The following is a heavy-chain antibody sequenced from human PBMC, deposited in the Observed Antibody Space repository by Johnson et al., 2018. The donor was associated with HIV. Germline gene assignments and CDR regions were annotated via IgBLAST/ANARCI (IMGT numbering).Heavy chain of an antibody. CDR3: TTDSRYSDSSGYYYWLGRGAFDI. J-gene: IGHJ3*02. D-gene: IGHD3-22*01. CDR1: GFTFSDHY. CDR2: TRNKANSYTT. Sequence: SGGGLVQPGGSLRLSCAASGFTFSDHYMDWVRQAPGKGLEWVGRTRNKANSYTTEYAASVKGRFTISRDDSKNTLYVQMNSLKNEDTAVYYCTTDSRYSDSSGYYYWLGRGAFDIWGQGTMVTVSS. V-gene: IGHV3-72*01.